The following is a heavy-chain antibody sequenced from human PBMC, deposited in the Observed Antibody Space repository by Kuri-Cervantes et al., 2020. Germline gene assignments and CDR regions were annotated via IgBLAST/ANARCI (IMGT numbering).Heavy chain of an antibody. Sequence: GESLKISCAASGFTFSSYAMHWVRQAPGKGLEWVAVISYDGSNKYYADSVKGRFTISRDNSKNTLYLQMNSLRAEDTAVYYCARGVRGVQPLFDYWGQGTLVTVSS. CDR1: GFTFSSYA. CDR2: ISYDGSNK. CDR3: ARGVRGVQPLFDY. D-gene: IGHD3-10*01. V-gene: IGHV3-30-3*01. J-gene: IGHJ4*02.